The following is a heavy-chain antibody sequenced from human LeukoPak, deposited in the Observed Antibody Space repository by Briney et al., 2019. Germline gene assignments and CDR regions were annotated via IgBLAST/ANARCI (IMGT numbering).Heavy chain of an antibody. V-gene: IGHV3-23*01. J-gene: IGHJ2*01. Sequence: GGSLRLSCAASGFNFNIYTMSWVRQAQGKGLEWISAVGSGGTRYYADSVKGRFTISRDNSANTVSLQMDSLRADDTAMYYCAKMRGMPREAYHFDRWGRGTLVTVSS. CDR1: GFNFNIYT. CDR3: AKMRGMPREAYHFDR. CDR2: VGSGGTR. D-gene: IGHD1-26*01.